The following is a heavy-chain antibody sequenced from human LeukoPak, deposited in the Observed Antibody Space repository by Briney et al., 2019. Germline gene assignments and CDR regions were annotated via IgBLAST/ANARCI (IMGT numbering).Heavy chain of an antibody. CDR1: GASIRSGDYY. V-gene: IGHV4-30-4*01. CDR2: IYDSRST. J-gene: IGHJ3*02. D-gene: IGHD2-15*01. Sequence: SETLSLTCTVSGASIRSGDYYWSWFRQPPGKGLEWIGYIYDSRSTYYNPSLKSRITISVDTSENRFSLKLSSVTATDTAVYYCARDCSGGSCYGAFDIWGQGTMVTVSS. CDR3: ARDCSGGSCYGAFDI.